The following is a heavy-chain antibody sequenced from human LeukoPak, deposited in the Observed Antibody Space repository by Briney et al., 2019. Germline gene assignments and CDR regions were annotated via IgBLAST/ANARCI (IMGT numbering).Heavy chain of an antibody. CDR2: IYYSGST. Sequence: SETLSLTCTVSGESISGFYWTWIRQPPEKGLEWIGYIYYSGSTNYNPSLKSRVTISVDTSKNQFSLKLSSVTAADTAVYYCARVAQKLERIAVAGTSEWRANWYFDLWGRGTLVTVSS. D-gene: IGHD6-19*01. V-gene: IGHV4-59*01. CDR3: ARVAQKLERIAVAGTSEWRANWYFDL. J-gene: IGHJ2*01. CDR1: GESISGFY.